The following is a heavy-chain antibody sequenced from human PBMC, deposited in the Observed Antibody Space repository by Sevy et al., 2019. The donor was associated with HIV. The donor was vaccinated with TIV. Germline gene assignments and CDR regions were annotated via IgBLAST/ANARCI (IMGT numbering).Heavy chain of an antibody. CDR2: ISWSSANI. D-gene: IGHD3-22*01. V-gene: IGHV3-9*01. CDR1: GFTFDDYA. J-gene: IGHJ5*02. Sequence: GGSLRLSCAASGFTFDDYAMHWVRQAPGKGLEWVSSISWSSANIGYADSVKGRFSISRDNAKNSLYLQMNSLRTEDTAFYYCVKAPDSTSSPGWFDPWGQGTLVTVSS. CDR3: VKAPDSTSSPGWFDP.